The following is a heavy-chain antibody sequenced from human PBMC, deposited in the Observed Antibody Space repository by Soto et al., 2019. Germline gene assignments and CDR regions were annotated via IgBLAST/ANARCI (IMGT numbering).Heavy chain of an antibody. CDR3: ARDGGRHSGGIDY. D-gene: IGHD1-26*01. CDR2: IIPTFGTA. Sequence: QVQLVQSGAEVKKPGSSVKVSCKASGGTFSSYSINWGGQAPGQGLEWMGEIIPTFGTANYAQKFQGRVTITADESTSTAYMELSSLRSEDTAVYYCARDGGRHSGGIDYWGQGTLVTVSS. CDR1: GGTFSSYS. J-gene: IGHJ4*02. V-gene: IGHV1-69*01.